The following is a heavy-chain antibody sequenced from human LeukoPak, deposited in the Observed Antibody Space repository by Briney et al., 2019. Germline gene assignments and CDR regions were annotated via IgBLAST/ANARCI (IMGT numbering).Heavy chain of an antibody. V-gene: IGHV3-23*01. Sequence: GGSLRLSCAASGFTFSSYAMSWVPQAPGKGLEWVSAISGSGGSTYYADSVKGRFTISRDNSKNTLYLQMNSLRAEDTAVYYCARQMYSGSYPLPYMDVWGKGTTVTVSS. J-gene: IGHJ6*03. CDR3: ARQMYSGSYPLPYMDV. D-gene: IGHD1-26*01. CDR1: GFTFSSYA. CDR2: ISGSGGST.